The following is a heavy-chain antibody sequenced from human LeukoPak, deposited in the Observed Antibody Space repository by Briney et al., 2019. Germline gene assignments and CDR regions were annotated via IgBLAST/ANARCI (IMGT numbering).Heavy chain of an antibody. Sequence: ASVKVSCKASGYIFTAYYMYWVRQAPGQGLEWMGWINPNNGGTKYAQNFQGRVTMTRDTSISTAYMELDRLRFDDTAVYYCARDSGEVPDYWGQGTLVTVSS. CDR2: INPNNGGT. CDR3: ARDSGEVPDY. V-gene: IGHV1-2*02. D-gene: IGHD3-10*01. CDR1: GYIFTAYY. J-gene: IGHJ4*02.